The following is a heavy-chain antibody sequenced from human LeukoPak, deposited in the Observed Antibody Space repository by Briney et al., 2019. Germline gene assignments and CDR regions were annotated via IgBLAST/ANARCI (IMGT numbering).Heavy chain of an antibody. J-gene: IGHJ3*01. CDR3: ANICTSTSCYPALDAFDF. CDR1: GFIFSRYG. Sequence: GGXLRLSCAASGFIFSRYGMHWVRQAPGKGVEGVAFIRSDGRNEYYGDSVKGRFTISRGNSKNTLYLQMNSLRPEDTAVYYCANICTSTSCYPALDAFDFWGQGTMVTVSS. V-gene: IGHV3-30*02. CDR2: IRSDGRNE. D-gene: IGHD2-2*01.